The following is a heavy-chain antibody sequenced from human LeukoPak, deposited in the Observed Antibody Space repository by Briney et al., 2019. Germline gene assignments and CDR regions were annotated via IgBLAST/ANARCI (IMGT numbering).Heavy chain of an antibody. Sequence: PSETLSLTCAVYGGSFSGYYWNWIRQPAGKGLEWIGRIYTSGSTNYNPSLKSRVTMSVDTSKNQLSLKLSSVTAADTAVYYCARDSSGWYLYYFDYWGQGTLVTVSS. CDR3: ARDSSGWYLYYFDY. V-gene: IGHV4-4*07. CDR2: IYTSGST. J-gene: IGHJ4*02. CDR1: GGSFSGYY. D-gene: IGHD6-19*01.